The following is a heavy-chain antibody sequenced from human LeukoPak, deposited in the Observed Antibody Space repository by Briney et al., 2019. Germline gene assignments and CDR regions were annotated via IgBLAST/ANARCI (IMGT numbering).Heavy chain of an antibody. CDR2: IKSKTDGGTT. D-gene: IGHD3-3*01. Sequence: GGSLRLSCAASGFTFSNAWMSWVRQAPGKGLEWVGRIKSKTDGGTTDYAAPVKGRFTISRDDSKNTLYLQTNSLKTEDTAVYYCTTDLPGYDFWSGYYIRYYFDYWGQGTLVTVSS. CDR1: GFTFSNAW. CDR3: TTDLPGYDFWSGYYIRYYFDY. J-gene: IGHJ4*02. V-gene: IGHV3-15*01.